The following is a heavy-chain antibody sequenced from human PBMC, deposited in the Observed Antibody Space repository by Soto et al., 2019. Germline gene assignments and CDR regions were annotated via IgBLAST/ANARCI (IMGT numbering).Heavy chain of an antibody. CDR2: INHSGST. J-gene: IGHJ3*02. CDR1: GGSFSGYY. Sequence: SETLSLTCAVYGGSFSGYYWSWIRQPPGKGLEWIWEINHSGSTNYNPSLKSRVTISVDTSKNQFSLKLSSVTAADTAVYYCARRGYYAISAFDIWGQGTMVTVSS. V-gene: IGHV4-34*01. D-gene: IGHD2-8*01. CDR3: ARRGYYAISAFDI.